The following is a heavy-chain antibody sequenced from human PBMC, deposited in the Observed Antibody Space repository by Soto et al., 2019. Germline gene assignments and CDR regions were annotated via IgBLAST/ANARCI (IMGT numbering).Heavy chain of an antibody. CDR3: ARGYTDYADHSSYFDS. D-gene: IGHD4-17*01. V-gene: IGHV1-69*01. J-gene: IGHJ4*02. CDR1: GGTFSTSL. CDR2: IIPIFGTP. Sequence: QVQLVQSGAEVKKPGSSVKVSCKASGGTFSTSLISWVRQAPGQGLEWMGGIIPIFGTPNYAQKFQGRVTITADESTSTLYMELHRLRSEDTAMYYCARGYTDYADHSSYFDSWGQGTQVTVSS.